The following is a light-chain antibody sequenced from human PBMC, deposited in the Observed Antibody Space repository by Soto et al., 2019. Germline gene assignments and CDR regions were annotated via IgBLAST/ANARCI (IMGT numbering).Light chain of an antibody. CDR1: QDIRNY. J-gene: IGKJ1*01. Sequence: IQLTQSPSSLSASVGDRVTVTCRASQDIRNYLAWYQQKPGKAPNLLICDASTLYSGVPSRFSGSGFGTELTLTISSLQPDDFETYYCQQYNSYSKTFGQGTKVDIK. CDR3: QQYNSYSKT. V-gene: IGKV1-9*01. CDR2: DAS.